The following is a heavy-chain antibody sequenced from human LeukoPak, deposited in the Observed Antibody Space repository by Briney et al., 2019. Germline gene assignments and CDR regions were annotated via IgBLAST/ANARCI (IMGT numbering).Heavy chain of an antibody. D-gene: IGHD5-24*01. V-gene: IGHV3-23*01. CDR3: VRDGDVYNFDH. CDR1: GFTFSIHA. CDR2: IGGGDT. Sequence: PGGSLRLSCAGSGFTFSIHAMSWVRQAPGKGLEWVSTIGGGDTYYADSVKGRFTISRDDSQSTVHLQMTSLRAEDTAIYYCVRDGDVYNFDHWGQGTLVTVSS. J-gene: IGHJ4*02.